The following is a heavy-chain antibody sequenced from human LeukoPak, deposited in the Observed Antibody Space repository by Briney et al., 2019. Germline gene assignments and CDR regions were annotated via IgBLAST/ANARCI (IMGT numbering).Heavy chain of an antibody. CDR3: ASWELPERFFDY. CDR1: GGSISSYY. J-gene: IGHJ4*02. V-gene: IGHV4-59*01. Sequence: SATLSLTCNVSGGSISSYYWSWLRQPPGKGLEWIGYIYYSGSTNYNPSLKSRVTISVDTSKNQFSLKLSSVTAADTAVYYCASWELPERFFDYWGQGTLVTVSS. CDR2: IYYSGST. D-gene: IGHD1-26*01.